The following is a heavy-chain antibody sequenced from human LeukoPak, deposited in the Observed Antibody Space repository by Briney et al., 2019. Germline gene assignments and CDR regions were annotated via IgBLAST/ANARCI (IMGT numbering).Heavy chain of an antibody. V-gene: IGHV1-46*01. CDR2: INPSGGST. Sequence: ASVKVSCKASGYTFTSYYMHWVRQAPGQGLEWMGIINPSGGSTSYAQKFQGRVTITRDTSTSTVYMELSSLRSEDTAVYYCAREPGYGSGSYYPFDYWGQGTLVTVSS. D-gene: IGHD3-10*01. CDR1: GYTFTSYY. J-gene: IGHJ4*02. CDR3: AREPGYGSGSYYPFDY.